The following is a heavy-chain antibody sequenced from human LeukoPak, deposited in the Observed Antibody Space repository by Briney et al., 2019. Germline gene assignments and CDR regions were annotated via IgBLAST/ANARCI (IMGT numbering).Heavy chain of an antibody. CDR1: GFTFSSYA. V-gene: IGHV3-23*01. CDR3: AKLSSGGSCYSCAFDI. D-gene: IGHD2-15*01. Sequence: GGSLRLSCAASGFTFSSYAMSWVRQAPGKGLEWVSAISGSGGSTYYADSVKGRFTVSRDNSKNTLYLQMNSLRAEDTAVYYCAKLSSGGSCYSCAFDIWGQGTMVTVSS. J-gene: IGHJ3*02. CDR2: ISGSGGST.